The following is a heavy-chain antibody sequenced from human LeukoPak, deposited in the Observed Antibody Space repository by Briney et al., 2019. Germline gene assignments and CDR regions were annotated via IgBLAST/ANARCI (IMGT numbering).Heavy chain of an antibody. Sequence: SETLSLTCTVSGGSISSYYWSWIRQPPGKGLEWIGYIYYSGSTNYNPSLKSRVTISADTSKNQFSLKLSSVTAADTAVYYCARVSLGVGDYYYYYMDVWGKGTTVTVS. J-gene: IGHJ6*03. CDR2: IYYSGST. CDR1: GGSISSYY. V-gene: IGHV4-59*01. CDR3: ARVSLGVGDYYYYYMDV. D-gene: IGHD3-3*01.